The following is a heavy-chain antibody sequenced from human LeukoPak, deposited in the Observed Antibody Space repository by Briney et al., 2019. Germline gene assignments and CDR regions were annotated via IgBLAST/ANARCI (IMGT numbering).Heavy chain of an antibody. V-gene: IGHV4-59*01. CDR1: GGSITSYY. Sequence: ETLSLTCTVSGGSITSYYWSWIRQPPGRGLEWIGYMYHTGNTNYNPSLKSRVTISVDTSRNQFSLNLSSVTAADTAIYYCARDRGWLQFEYWGQGTLVTVSS. D-gene: IGHD5-24*01. CDR2: MYHTGNT. J-gene: IGHJ4*02. CDR3: ARDRGWLQFEY.